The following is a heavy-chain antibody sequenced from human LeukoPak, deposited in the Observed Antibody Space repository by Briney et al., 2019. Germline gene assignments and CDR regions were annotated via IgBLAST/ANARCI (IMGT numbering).Heavy chain of an antibody. CDR1: GFTFSSYA. CDR2: ISGNGGST. CDR3: AKDSPTAWGWELHSHFDY. J-gene: IGHJ4*02. Sequence: GGSLRLSCAASGFTFSSYAVDWVRQAPGKGLEWVSAISGNGGSTYYADSVKGRFTISRDNSKNTLYLQMNSLRAEDTAVYYCAKDSPTAWGWELHSHFDYWGQGTLVTVSS. D-gene: IGHD1-26*01. V-gene: IGHV3-23*01.